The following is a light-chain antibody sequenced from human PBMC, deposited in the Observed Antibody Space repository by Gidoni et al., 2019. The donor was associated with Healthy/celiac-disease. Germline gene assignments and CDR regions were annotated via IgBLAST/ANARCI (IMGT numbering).Light chain of an antibody. CDR3: QKYNSASWT. Sequence: DIQLTQSPSSLSASVGDRVTITSRASQGISNYLSWYQQKPGKVPKLLIYAASTLQSGVPSRFSGSGSGTDFTLTISSLQPEDVATYYCQKYNSASWTFGQGTKVEIK. CDR2: AAS. J-gene: IGKJ1*01. CDR1: QGISNY. V-gene: IGKV1-27*01.